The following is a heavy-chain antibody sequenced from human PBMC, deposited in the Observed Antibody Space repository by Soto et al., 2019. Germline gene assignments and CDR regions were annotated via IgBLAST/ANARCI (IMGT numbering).Heavy chain of an antibody. D-gene: IGHD6-13*01. CDR3: EITHSRNWYTGYYFDY. V-gene: IGHV3-23*01. J-gene: IGHJ4*02. CDR2: FSDGGTNT. CDR1: GFSFPSYA. Sequence: GGSLRLSCAASGFSFPSYAMTWVRQAPGKGLELVSAFSDGGTNTYYTDSVKGRFTISRDNFKNTLFLQMNNLRAEETATYYCEITHSRNWYTGYYFDYWGQGTLVTVSS.